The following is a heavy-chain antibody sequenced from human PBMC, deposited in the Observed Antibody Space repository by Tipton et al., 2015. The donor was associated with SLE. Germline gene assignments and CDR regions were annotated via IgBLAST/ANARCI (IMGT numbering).Heavy chain of an antibody. CDR1: GYTFTGYY. CDR2: ISPYNGNT. Sequence: QSGAEVKKTGASVRVSCKASGYTFTGYYLHWVRQAPGQGLEWMGWISPYNGNTKYAQNFQGRVTLTTDTSTSTAYMELRSLRNDDTAVYYCARGTSVGGSFDFWGQGTLVTVSS. V-gene: IGHV1-18*04. D-gene: IGHD6-19*01. CDR3: ARGTSVGGSFDF. J-gene: IGHJ4*02.